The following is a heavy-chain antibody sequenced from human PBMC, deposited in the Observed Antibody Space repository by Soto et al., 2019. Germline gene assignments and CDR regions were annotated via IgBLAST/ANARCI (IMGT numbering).Heavy chain of an antibody. J-gene: IGHJ4*02. V-gene: IGHV3-48*02. CDR1: GFTFSSYS. CDR3: ARDRATRLNLLAY. CDR2: ISSSTI. Sequence: GGSLRLSCAASGFTFSSYSMNWVRQAPGKGLEWVSYISSSTIYYADSVKGRFTISRDNAKNSLYLQMNSLRDEDTAVYYCARDRATRLNLLAYWGQGTLVTVSS.